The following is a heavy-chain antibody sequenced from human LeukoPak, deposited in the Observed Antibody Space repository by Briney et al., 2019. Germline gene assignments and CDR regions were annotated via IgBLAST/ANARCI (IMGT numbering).Heavy chain of an antibody. J-gene: IGHJ5*02. CDR2: IYYSGST. V-gene: IGHV4-39*01. D-gene: IGHD3-22*01. CDR1: GGSISSSSYY. Sequence: SEPLSLTCTVSGGSISSSSYYWGWIRQPPGKGLEWIGSIYYSGSTYYNPSLKSRVTISVDTSKNQFSLKLSSVTAADTAVYYCARLSGRYYYDSSGYHDPNWFDPWGQGTLVTVSS. CDR3: ARLSGRYYYDSSGYHDPNWFDP.